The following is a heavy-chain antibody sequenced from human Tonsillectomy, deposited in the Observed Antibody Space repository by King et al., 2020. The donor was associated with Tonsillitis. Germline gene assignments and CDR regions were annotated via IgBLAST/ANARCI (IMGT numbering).Heavy chain of an antibody. Sequence: QLVQSGAEVKKPGSSVKVSCKASGGTFSSYAISWVRQAPGQGLEWMGGIIPIFGTANYAQKFQGRVTITADESTSTAYMELSSLRSEDTAVYYCARDPMDCSSTSGYAPAYYFDSWGQGTLVTVSS. CDR2: IIPIFGTA. CDR3: ARDPMDCSSTSGYAPAYYFDS. V-gene: IGHV1-69*01. J-gene: IGHJ4*02. CDR1: GGTFSSYA. D-gene: IGHD2-2*01.